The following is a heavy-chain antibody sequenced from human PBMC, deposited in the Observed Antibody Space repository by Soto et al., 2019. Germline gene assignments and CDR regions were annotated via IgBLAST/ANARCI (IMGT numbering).Heavy chain of an antibody. CDR3: AKGRGGSYGGDSFDY. CDR2: ISWNSGRT. J-gene: IGHJ4*02. V-gene: IGHV3-9*01. CDR1: GFTYDDYD. D-gene: IGHD1-26*01. Sequence: EVQLVESGGGLVQPGRSLRLSCAASGFTYDDYDMHWVRPAPGKGLEWVSAISWNSGRTAYADSVKGRFTISRDNAKNALYLQMNSLRADDTALYHCAKGRGGSYGGDSFDYWGEGTLVTVSS.